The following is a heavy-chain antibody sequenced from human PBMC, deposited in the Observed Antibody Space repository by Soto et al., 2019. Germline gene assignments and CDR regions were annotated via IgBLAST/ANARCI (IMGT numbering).Heavy chain of an antibody. CDR1: GYTFTSYD. CDR3: ARGLWEDIVVVPAAIGY. CDR2: MNPNSGNT. D-gene: IGHD2-2*01. V-gene: IGHV1-8*01. J-gene: IGHJ4*02. Sequence: ASVKVSCKASGYTFTSYDINWVRQATGQGFEWMGWMNPNSGNTGYAQKFQGRVTMTRNTSISTAYMELSSLRSEDTAVYYCARGLWEDIVVVPAAIGYWGQGTLVTVSS.